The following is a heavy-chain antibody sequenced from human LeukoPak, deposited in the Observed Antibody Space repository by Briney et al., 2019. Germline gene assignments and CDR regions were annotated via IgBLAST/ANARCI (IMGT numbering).Heavy chain of an antibody. CDR2: IKSKSAGGTA. Sequence: PGGSLRLSCAASSFDFIGTWMTWVRQTPGKGLEWVGRIKSKSAGGTADYAAPVQGRFTISRDDSKDTVYLQMNSLKTEDTAVYYCVAVASHYMTGSSCHYYIYWGQGTLVTVSS. D-gene: IGHD2-2*01. CDR3: VAVASHYMTGSSCHYYIY. J-gene: IGHJ4*02. V-gene: IGHV3-15*01. CDR1: SFDFIGTW.